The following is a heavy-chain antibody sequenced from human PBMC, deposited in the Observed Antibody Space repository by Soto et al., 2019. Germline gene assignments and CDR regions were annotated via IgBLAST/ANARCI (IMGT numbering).Heavy chain of an antibody. J-gene: IGHJ6*02. Sequence: GGSLRLSCAASGFTFSSYAMNWVRQAPGKGLEWVSAISGSGRTTYYPDSVKGRFTISRDNSNNTLYLQMSSLRAEDTAVYYCAKGFYFYGSENNYKYYYYYAMDVWGLGTTVTVSS. V-gene: IGHV3-23*01. CDR2: ISGSGRTT. CDR1: GFTFSSYA. D-gene: IGHD3-10*01. CDR3: AKGFYFYGSENNYKYYYYYAMDV.